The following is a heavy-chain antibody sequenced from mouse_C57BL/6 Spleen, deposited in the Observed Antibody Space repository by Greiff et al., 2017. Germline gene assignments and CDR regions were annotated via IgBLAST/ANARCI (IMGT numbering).Heavy chain of an antibody. CDR3: VRPGYYYGSSSWFAY. J-gene: IGHJ3*01. CDR2: INPSNGGT. D-gene: IGHD1-1*01. CDR1: GYTFTSYW. Sequence: QVQLQQPGTELVKPGASVKLSCKASGYTFTSYWMHWVKQRPGQGLEWIGNINPSNGGTNYNEKFKSKATLTVDKSSSTAYMQLSSLPSEDSAVYYCVRPGYYYGSSSWFAYWGQGTLVTVSA. V-gene: IGHV1-53*01.